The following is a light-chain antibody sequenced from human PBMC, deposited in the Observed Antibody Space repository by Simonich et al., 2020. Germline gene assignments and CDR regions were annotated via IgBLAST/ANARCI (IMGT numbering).Light chain of an antibody. CDR1: QSVSSN. J-gene: IGKJ2*01. Sequence: EIVMTQSPATLSVSPGERATRSCRASQSVSSNLAWYQQKPGQAPRLLVYGASTRATGIPARFSGSGSGTEFTLTISSMQSEDFAVYYCQQYGSSPYTFGQGTKLEIK. CDR2: GAS. CDR3: QQYGSSPYT. V-gene: IGKV3-15*01.